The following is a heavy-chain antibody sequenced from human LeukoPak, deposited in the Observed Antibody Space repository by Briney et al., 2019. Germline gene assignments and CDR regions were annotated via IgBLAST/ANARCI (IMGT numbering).Heavy chain of an antibody. V-gene: IGHV4-38-2*02. Sequence: SETLSLTCAVSGYSISSGYYWGWIRQPPGKGLEWIGSIYHSGSAYYNPSLKSRVTISLDTSKNQFSRKLSSVTAADSAVYYCAREEMGGIDYWGQGTLVTVSS. J-gene: IGHJ4*02. CDR2: IYHSGSA. CDR3: AREEMGGIDY. CDR1: GYSISSGYY. D-gene: IGHD5-24*01.